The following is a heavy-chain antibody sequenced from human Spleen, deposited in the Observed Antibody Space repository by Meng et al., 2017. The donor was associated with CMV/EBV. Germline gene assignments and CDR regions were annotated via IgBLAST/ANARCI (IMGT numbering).Heavy chain of an antibody. V-gene: IGHV3-21*04. D-gene: IGHD3-10*01. CDR3: ARGIYGSGINYYYYGMDV. Sequence: LSLTCAASGFTSSSYSMNWVRQAPGKGLEWVSSISSSSSYIYYADSVKGRFTISRDNAKNSLYLQMNSLRAEDTAVYYCARGIYGSGINYYYYGMDVWGQGTTVTVSS. CDR2: ISSSSSYI. J-gene: IGHJ6*02. CDR1: GFTSSSYS.